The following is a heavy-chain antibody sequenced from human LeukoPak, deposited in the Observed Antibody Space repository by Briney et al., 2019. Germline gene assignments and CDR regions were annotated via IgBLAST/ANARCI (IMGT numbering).Heavy chain of an antibody. V-gene: IGHV3-9*01. CDR1: GFTFDDYA. D-gene: IGHD1-26*01. Sequence: GRSLRLSCAASGFTFDDYAMHWVRQAPGKGLEWVSGISWNSGSIGYADSVKGRFTISRDNAKNSLYLQMNSLRAEDTALYYCAKYSGSFLGVYYFDYWGQGTLVTVSS. CDR3: AKYSGSFLGVYYFDY. J-gene: IGHJ4*02. CDR2: ISWNSGSI.